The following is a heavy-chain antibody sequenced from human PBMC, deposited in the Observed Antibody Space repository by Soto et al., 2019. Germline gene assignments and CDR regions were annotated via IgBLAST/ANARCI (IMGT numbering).Heavy chain of an antibody. D-gene: IGHD3-10*01. V-gene: IGHV1-8*01. CDR1: GYTFTSYD. J-gene: IGHJ5*02. CDR3: ARGLEGLWFGELHNWFDP. Sequence: QVQLVQSGAEVKKPGASVKVSCKASGYTFTSYDINWVRQATGQGLEWMGWMNPNSGNTGYAQKFQGRVTMTRNTSISTAYMELSSLRSADTAVYYCARGLEGLWFGELHNWFDPWGQGTLVTVSS. CDR2: MNPNSGNT.